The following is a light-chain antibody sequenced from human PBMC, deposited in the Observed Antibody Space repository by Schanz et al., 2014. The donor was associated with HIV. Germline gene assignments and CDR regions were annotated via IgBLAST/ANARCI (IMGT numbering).Light chain of an antibody. CDR3: SAWDDSLNGWV. V-gene: IGLV1-40*01. CDR2: GNR. CDR1: SSNIGAGYD. Sequence: QSVLTQPPSVSGAPGQRVTISCTGSSSNIGAGYDVHWYQQLPGAAPKLLIYGNRNRPSGVPDRFSGSKSDTSASLAITGLQAEDEADYYCSAWDDSLNGWVFGGGTKLTVL. J-gene: IGLJ3*02.